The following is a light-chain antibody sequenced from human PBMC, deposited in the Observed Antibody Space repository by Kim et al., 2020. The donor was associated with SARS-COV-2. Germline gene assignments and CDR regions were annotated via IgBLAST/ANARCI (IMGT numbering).Light chain of an antibody. CDR3: ASWDDSLRGPV. Sequence: QSVLTQPPSASGTPGQRVTISCSGGDSNIGSNTVNWYQQIPGAAPRLLIYNLIHRPSGVPDRFAGSKSATSASLAISGLQSEDEAIYYCASWDDSLRGPVFGGGTQLTVL. CDR1: DSNIGSNT. CDR2: NLI. J-gene: IGLJ2*01. V-gene: IGLV1-44*01.